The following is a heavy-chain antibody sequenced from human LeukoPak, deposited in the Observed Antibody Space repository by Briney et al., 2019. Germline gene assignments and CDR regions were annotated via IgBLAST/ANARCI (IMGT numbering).Heavy chain of an antibody. CDR2: IYHSGST. CDR1: GGSISSSNW. J-gene: IGHJ5*02. V-gene: IGHV4-4*02. CDR3: ARGGRFGKNWFDP. D-gene: IGHD3-10*01. Sequence: SGTLSLTCAVSGGSISSSNWWSWVRQPPGKGLEWIGYIYHSGSTYYNPSLKSRVTISVDRSKNQFSLKLSSVTAADTAVYYCARGGRFGKNWFDPWGQGTLVTVSS.